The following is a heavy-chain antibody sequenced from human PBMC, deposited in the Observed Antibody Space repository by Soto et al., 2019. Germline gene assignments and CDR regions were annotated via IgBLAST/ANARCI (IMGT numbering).Heavy chain of an antibody. Sequence: GGSLRLSCAASGCTFSSYAMSWVRQAPGKGLEWVSAISGSGGSTYYADSVKGRFTISRDNSKNTLYLQMNSLRAEDTAVYYCAKEKNYYDSSGYYSSWGQGTLVTVSS. CDR2: ISGSGGST. CDR3: AKEKNYYDSSGYYSS. CDR1: GCTFSSYA. J-gene: IGHJ4*02. D-gene: IGHD3-22*01. V-gene: IGHV3-23*01.